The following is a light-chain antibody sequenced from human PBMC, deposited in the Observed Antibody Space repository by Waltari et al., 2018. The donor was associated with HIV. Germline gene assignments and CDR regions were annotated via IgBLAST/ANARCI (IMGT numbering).Light chain of an antibody. CDR3: SSYAGINTYVL. Sequence: QSALTQPPSASGSPGQSVTISCNGTSSDVGGNTYVSWYHKYPGKAPRLMIYEVYKRPSGVPHRFSGSKSGNTASLTVSGLQAEDEANYYCSSYAGINTYVLFGGGTKLTVL. CDR1: SSDVGGNTY. J-gene: IGLJ2*01. V-gene: IGLV2-8*01. CDR2: EVY.